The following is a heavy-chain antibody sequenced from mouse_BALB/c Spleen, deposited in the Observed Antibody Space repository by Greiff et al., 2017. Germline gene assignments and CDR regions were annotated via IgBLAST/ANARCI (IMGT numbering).Heavy chain of an antibody. J-gene: IGHJ2*01. Sequence: EVQLQQSGPELMKPGASVKISCKASGYSFTSYYMHWVKQSHGKSLEWIGYIDPFNGGTSYNQKFKGKATLTVDKSSSTAYMHLSSLTSEDSAVYYCAREEDITTVVEDDLFDYWGQGTTLTVSS. CDR1: GYSFTSYY. CDR3: AREEDITTVVEDDLFDY. D-gene: IGHD1-1*01. CDR2: IDPFNGGT. V-gene: IGHV1S135*01.